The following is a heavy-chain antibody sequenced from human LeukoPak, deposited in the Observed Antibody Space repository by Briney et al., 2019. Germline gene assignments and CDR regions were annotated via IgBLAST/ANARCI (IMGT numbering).Heavy chain of an antibody. CDR1: GFTFSNAW. Sequence: GGSLRLSCAASGFTFSNAWMSWVRQAPGKGLEWVGRIKSKTDGGTTDYAAPVKGRSTISRDDSKNTLYLQMNSLKTEDTAVYYCTPFCGGDCYSSIFWGQGTLVTVSS. CDR2: IKSKTDGGTT. V-gene: IGHV3-15*01. CDR3: TPFCGGDCYSSIF. J-gene: IGHJ4*02. D-gene: IGHD2-21*01.